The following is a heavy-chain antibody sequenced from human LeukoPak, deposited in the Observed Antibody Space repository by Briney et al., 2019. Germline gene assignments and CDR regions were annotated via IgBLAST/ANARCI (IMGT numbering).Heavy chain of an antibody. CDR1: GYTFTSYG. CDR3: ARVFRYCSSTSCYKYDY. D-gene: IGHD2-2*01. Sequence: ASVKVSCKASGYTFTSYGISWVRQAPGQGLEWMGWISAYNGNTNYAQKLQGRVTMTTDTSTSTAHMELRSLRSDDTAVYYCARVFRYCSSTSCYKYDYWGQGTLVTVSS. CDR2: ISAYNGNT. J-gene: IGHJ4*02. V-gene: IGHV1-18*01.